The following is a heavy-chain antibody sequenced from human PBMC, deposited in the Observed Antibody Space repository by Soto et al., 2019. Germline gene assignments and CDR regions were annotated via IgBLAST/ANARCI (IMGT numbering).Heavy chain of an antibody. Sequence: KCSSKPSGESFSTYSFSCGRQAPGQGLEWMGWIGAYNGNTNYAQKFQGRVTMTTDTSTTTVYMELGSLTSDDTAVYYCARAVGAALDYWGQGTLVTSPQ. CDR2: IGAYNGNT. CDR1: GESFSTYS. V-gene: IGHV1-18*04. J-gene: IGHJ4*02. CDR3: ARAVGAALDY. D-gene: IGHD6-25*01.